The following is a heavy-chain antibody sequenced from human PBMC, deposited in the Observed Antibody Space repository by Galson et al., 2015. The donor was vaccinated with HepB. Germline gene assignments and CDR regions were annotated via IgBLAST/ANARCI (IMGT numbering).Heavy chain of an antibody. CDR3: ARTPYFGSGGFSNAWFEP. J-gene: IGHJ5*02. Sequence: SVKVSCKASGYVFSDYAINWVRQAPGQGLEWMGWINTNTGNPTYAQGFTGRFVFSLDTSVSTTCLQISSLKVEDTAVYYCARTPYFGSGGFSNAWFEPWGQGTLVTVSS. CDR2: INTNTGNP. V-gene: IGHV7-4-1*02. D-gene: IGHD3-10*01. CDR1: GYVFSDYA.